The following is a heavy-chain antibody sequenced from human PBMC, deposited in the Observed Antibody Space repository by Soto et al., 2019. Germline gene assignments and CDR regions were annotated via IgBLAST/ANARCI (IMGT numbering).Heavy chain of an antibody. CDR2: TGTTGDA. J-gene: IGHJ2*01. Sequence: EVQLVESGGGLVQPGESLRLSCAASGFTFRRYDMHWVRQVIGKGLEWVSATGTTGDAYYAGSVKGRFTISREDAKNSLYLPMNSLRAGDTAVYYCARDATYGSWSGPEWYFDLWGRGTLVTVS. CDR3: ARDATYGSWSGPEWYFDL. D-gene: IGHD3-10*01. V-gene: IGHV3-13*04. CDR1: GFTFRRYD.